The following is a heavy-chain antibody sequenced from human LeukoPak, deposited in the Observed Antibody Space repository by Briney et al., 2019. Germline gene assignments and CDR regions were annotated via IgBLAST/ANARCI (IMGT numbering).Heavy chain of an antibody. V-gene: IGHV3-23*01. Sequence: GGSLRLSCAASGFTFSSYAMSWVRQAPGKGLEWVAAISGNGGSTYYADSVKGRFTISRDNSKNTLYLQMNSLRDEDTAVYYCANSHFHAPQYLAAAGSEISNYYYYGMDVWGQGTTVTVSS. CDR2: ISGNGGST. CDR3: ANSHFHAPQYLAAAGSEISNYYYYGMDV. D-gene: IGHD6-13*01. CDR1: GFTFSSYA. J-gene: IGHJ6*02.